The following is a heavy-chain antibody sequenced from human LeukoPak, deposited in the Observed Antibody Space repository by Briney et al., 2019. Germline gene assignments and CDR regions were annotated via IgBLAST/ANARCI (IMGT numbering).Heavy chain of an antibody. CDR2: IRYDGSNK. CDR1: GFTFSSYG. J-gene: IGHJ4*02. CDR3: AKSPQYPLYSSSSGIIDY. D-gene: IGHD6-6*01. V-gene: IGHV3-30*02. Sequence: GGSLRLSCAASGFTFSSYGMHWVRQAPGKGLEWVAFIRYDGSNKYYADSVKGRFTISRDNSKNTLYLQMNSLRAEDTAVYYCAKSPQYPLYSSSSGIIDYWGQGTLVTVSS.